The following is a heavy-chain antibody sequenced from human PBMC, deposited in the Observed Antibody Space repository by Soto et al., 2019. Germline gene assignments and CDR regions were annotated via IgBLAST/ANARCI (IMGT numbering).Heavy chain of an antibody. V-gene: IGHV1-69*01. CDR3: ARDRDDYGSGNYYNRIDC. D-gene: IGHD3-10*01. Sequence: QVQLVQSGAEVKKPGSSVKVSGKASGDIFSTYAISWLRQAPGQGLEWMGGIIPIFGTPNYAQRFQGRVTSTADESTSTAYMEPSRLRSEDTAVYYCARDRDDYGSGNYYNRIDCWGPGTLVTVSS. CDR1: GDIFSTYA. J-gene: IGHJ4*02. CDR2: IIPIFGTP.